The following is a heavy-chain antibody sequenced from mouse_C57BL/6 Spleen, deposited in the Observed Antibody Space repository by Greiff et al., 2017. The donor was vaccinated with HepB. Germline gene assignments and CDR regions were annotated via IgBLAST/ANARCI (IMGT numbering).Heavy chain of an antibody. CDR2: INYDGSST. Sequence: EVKLVESEGGLVQPGSSMKLSCTASGFTFSDYYMAWVRQVPEKGLEWVANINYDGSSTYYLDSLKSRFIISRDNAKNILYLQMSSLKSEDTATYYCARGPPFAYWGQGTLVTVPA. V-gene: IGHV5-16*01. CDR3: ARGPPFAY. CDR1: GFTFSDYY. J-gene: IGHJ3*01.